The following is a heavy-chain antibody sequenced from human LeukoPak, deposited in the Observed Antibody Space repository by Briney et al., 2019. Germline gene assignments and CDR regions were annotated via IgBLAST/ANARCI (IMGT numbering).Heavy chain of an antibody. D-gene: IGHD1-1*01. CDR1: GYTLTELS. CDR3: AVSLTTGGYYGMDV. Sequence: ASVKVSCKVSGYTLTELSLHWVRQAPGKGLEWMGRFDPEDGETIYARKFQGRVTMTEDTFTDTAYMELSSLRSEDTAVYFCAVSLTTGGYYGMDVWGQGTTVTVSS. V-gene: IGHV1-24*01. CDR2: FDPEDGET. J-gene: IGHJ6*02.